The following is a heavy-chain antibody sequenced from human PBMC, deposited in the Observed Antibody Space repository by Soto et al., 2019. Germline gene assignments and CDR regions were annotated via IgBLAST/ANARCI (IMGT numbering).Heavy chain of an antibody. CDR2: ISSSSSYI. Sequence: EVQLVESGGGLVKPGGSLRLSCAASGFTFSSYSMNWVRQAPGKGLEWVSSISSSSSYIYYADSVKGRFTISRDNAKNSVYLQMTSLRAEDTAVYYCARDGDSGGNSGGFDPWGQGTLFTVSS. CDR1: GFTFSSYS. J-gene: IGHJ5*02. D-gene: IGHD2-21*02. CDR3: ARDGDSGGNSGGFDP. V-gene: IGHV3-21*01.